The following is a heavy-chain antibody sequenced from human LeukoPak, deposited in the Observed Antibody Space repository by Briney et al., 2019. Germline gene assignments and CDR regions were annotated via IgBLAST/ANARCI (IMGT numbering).Heavy chain of an antibody. J-gene: IGHJ4*02. CDR2: ISVHSGDR. Sequence: ASVKLSCTSSGYNFKICGIAWVRQPRAQGFEWVGWISVHSGDRNYAQTLQSRVTMTPHTSTNTAYLELTSLTPDDTALYYCARAWYTMTTVTTWLVDYWGQGTRVTASS. CDR1: GYNFKICG. V-gene: IGHV1-18*01. CDR3: ARAWYTMTTVTTWLVDY. D-gene: IGHD4-17*01.